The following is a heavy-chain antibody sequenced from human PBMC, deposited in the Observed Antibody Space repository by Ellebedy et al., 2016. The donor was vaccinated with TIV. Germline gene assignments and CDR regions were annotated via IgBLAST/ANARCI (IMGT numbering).Heavy chain of an antibody. Sequence: GESLKISCAASGFTFSYFPMHWVRQAPGKGLEWVASITSSSSYRYYTDSLKGRFTISRENAKNSLYLQMNSLRAEDTAVYYCAREPDCSTTSCQFDSWGQGTLVTVSS. V-gene: IGHV3-21*06. D-gene: IGHD2-2*01. CDR3: AREPDCSTTSCQFDS. CDR1: GFTFSYFP. J-gene: IGHJ4*02. CDR2: ITSSSSYR.